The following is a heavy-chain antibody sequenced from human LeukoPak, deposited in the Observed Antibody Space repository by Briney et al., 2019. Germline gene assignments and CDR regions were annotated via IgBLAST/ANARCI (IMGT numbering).Heavy chain of an antibody. CDR2: IYYSGST. CDR3: ARGYFVVVPAARNWFDP. Sequence: PSETLSLTCTVSGGSISSGDYSWSWIRQPPGKGLEWIGYIYYSGSTYYNPSLKSRVTISVDTPKNQFSLKLSSVTAADTAVYYCARGYFVVVPAARNWFDPWGQGTLVTVSS. J-gene: IGHJ5*02. D-gene: IGHD2-2*01. V-gene: IGHV4-30-4*01. CDR1: GGSISSGDYS.